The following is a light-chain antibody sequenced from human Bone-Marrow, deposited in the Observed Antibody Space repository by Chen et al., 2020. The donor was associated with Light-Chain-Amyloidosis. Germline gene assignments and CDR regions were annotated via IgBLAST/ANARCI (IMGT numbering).Light chain of an antibody. CDR2: YDR. Sequence: SYVLTQPPSVSVAPGKSARITCGGNNIGTKYVHWYQQKPGQAPVLVISYDRDRPSGIPERFSGSNSGNTATLTISRVEAGDEADYYCQVWDSDSDHVVFGGGTKLTVL. V-gene: IGLV3-21*04. J-gene: IGLJ2*01. CDR1: NIGTKY. CDR3: QVWDSDSDHVV.